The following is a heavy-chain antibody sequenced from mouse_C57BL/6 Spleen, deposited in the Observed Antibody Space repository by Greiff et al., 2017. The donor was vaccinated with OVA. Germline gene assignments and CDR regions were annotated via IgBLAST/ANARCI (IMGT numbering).Heavy chain of an antibody. V-gene: IGHV14-3*01. D-gene: IGHD1-1*01. CDR2: IDPANGNT. CDR3: ASVYGSSPYAMDY. Sequence: VQLKQSVAELVRPGASVKLSCTASGFNIKNTYMHWVKQRPEQGLEWIGRIDPANGNTKYAPKFQGKATITADTSSNTAYLQLSSLTSEDTAIYYCASVYGSSPYAMDYWGQGTSVTVSS. CDR1: GFNIKNTY. J-gene: IGHJ4*01.